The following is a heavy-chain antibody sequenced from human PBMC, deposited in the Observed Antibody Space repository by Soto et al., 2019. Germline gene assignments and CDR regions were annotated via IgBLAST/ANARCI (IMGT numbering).Heavy chain of an antibody. J-gene: IGHJ4*02. V-gene: IGHV4-59*01. CDR3: ARWLPLQWGVSTRYYFDY. CDR2: IYYSGST. D-gene: IGHD5-12*01. CDR1: GGSISSYY. Sequence: SETLSLTCTVSGGSISSYYWSWIRQPPGKGLEWIGYIYYSGSTNYNPSLKSRVTISVDTSKNQFSLKLSSVTAADTAVYYCARWLPLQWGVSTRYYFDYWGQGTLVTVSS.